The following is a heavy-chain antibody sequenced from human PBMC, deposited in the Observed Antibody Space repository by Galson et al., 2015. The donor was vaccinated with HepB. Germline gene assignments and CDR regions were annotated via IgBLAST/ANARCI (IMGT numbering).Heavy chain of an antibody. CDR3: ASGPNDYGNYGGLYY. V-gene: IGHV1-2*02. Sequence: SVKVSCKASGYTFTDYYIHWVRQAPGQGLEWMGWINPNSGGTNSAQKFQGRVTMTRDTSISTAYMELSRLTSDDTAVYYCASGPNDYGNYGGLYYWGQGTLVTVSS. D-gene: IGHD4-11*01. J-gene: IGHJ4*02. CDR2: INPNSGGT. CDR1: GYTFTDYY.